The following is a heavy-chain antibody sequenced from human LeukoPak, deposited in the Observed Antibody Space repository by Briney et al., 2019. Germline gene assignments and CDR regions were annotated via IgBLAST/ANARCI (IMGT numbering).Heavy chain of an antibody. CDR2: INHSGST. V-gene: IGHV4-34*01. CDR1: GGSFSGYY. Sequence: PSETLSLICAVYGGSFSGYYWSWIRQPPGKGLEWIGEINHSGSTNYNPSLKSRVTISVDTSKNQFSLKLSSVTAADTAVYYCAIRTTAIDYWGQGTLVTVSS. D-gene: IGHD4-17*01. J-gene: IGHJ4*02. CDR3: AIRTTAIDY.